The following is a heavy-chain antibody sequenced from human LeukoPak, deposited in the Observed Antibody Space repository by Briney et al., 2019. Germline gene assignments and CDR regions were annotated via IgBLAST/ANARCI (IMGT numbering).Heavy chain of an antibody. CDR2: IYYSGST. J-gene: IGHJ6*02. CDR3: ARDRYGMDV. CDR1: GGSISSISSNNYH. Sequence: SSETLSLTCIVSGGSISSISSNNYHWGWIRQPPGKGLEWIGSIYYSGSTYYNPSLKSRVTISVDTSKNQFSLKLSSVTAADTAVYYCARDRYGMDVWGQGTTVTVSS. V-gene: IGHV4-39*02.